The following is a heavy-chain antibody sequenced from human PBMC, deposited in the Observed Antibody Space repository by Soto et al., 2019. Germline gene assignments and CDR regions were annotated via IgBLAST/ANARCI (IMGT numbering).Heavy chain of an antibody. CDR3: ARGPYDILTGYYHAFDI. CDR1: GYTFTGYY. V-gene: IGHV1-2*04. CDR2: INPNSGGT. J-gene: IGHJ3*02. Sequence: ASVKVSCKASGYTFTGYYMHWVRQAPGQVLEWMGWINPNSGGTNYAQKFQGWVTMTRDTSISTAYMELSRLRSDDTAVYYCARGPYDILTGYYHAFDIWGQGTTVTVSS. D-gene: IGHD3-9*01.